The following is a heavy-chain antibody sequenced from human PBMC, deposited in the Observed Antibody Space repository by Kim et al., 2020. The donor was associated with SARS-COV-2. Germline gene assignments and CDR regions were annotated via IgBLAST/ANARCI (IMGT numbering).Heavy chain of an antibody. CDR1: GGTFSSYA. CDR3: ARDLVCGAVSPGGEDY. CDR2: IIPILGIA. Sequence: SVKVSCKASGGTFSSYAISWVRQAPGQGLEWMGRIIPILGIANYAQKFQGRVTITADKSTSTAYMELSSLRSEDTAGYYCARDLVCGAVSPGGEDYWGQ. D-gene: IGHD3-16*01. J-gene: IGHJ4*02. V-gene: IGHV1-69*04.